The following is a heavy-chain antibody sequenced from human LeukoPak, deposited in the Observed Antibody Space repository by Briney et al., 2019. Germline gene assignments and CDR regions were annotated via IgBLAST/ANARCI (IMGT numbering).Heavy chain of an antibody. CDR1: GGTFSSYA. Sequence: GASVKVSCKASGGTFSSYAISWVRQAPGQGLEWMGGIIPIFGTANYAQKFQGRVTITTDESTSTAYMELSSLRSEDTAVYYCTRALDYYEYYFDYWGQGTLVTVSS. J-gene: IGHJ4*02. D-gene: IGHD3-22*01. V-gene: IGHV1-69*05. CDR3: TRALDYYEYYFDY. CDR2: IIPIFGTA.